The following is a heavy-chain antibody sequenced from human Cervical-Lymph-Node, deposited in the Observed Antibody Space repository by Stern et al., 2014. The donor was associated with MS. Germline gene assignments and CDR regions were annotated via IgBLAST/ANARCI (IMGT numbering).Heavy chain of an antibody. CDR1: GYTFISYA. D-gene: IGHD2-2*01. J-gene: IGHJ1*01. Sequence: VQLLESGAEVKKPGASVKVSCKASGYTFISYAMHWVRQAPGQRPEWMGWINADNGDTKYSQKFQGRVTITRDTSASTAYMELSSLRSEDTSVYYCARARYCSTTNCYDDFQHWGQGTLVTVSS. V-gene: IGHV1-3*01. CDR3: ARARYCSTTNCYDDFQH. CDR2: INADNGDT.